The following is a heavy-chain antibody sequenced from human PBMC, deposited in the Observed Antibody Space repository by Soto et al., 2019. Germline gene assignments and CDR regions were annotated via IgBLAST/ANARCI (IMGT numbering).Heavy chain of an antibody. CDR2: INAGNGNT. D-gene: IGHD5-18*01. CDR1: GYTFTSYA. V-gene: IGHV1-3*01. Sequence: WASVKVSCKASGYTFTSYAMHWVRQAPGQRLEWMGWINAGNGNTKYSQKFQGRVTITRDTSASTAYMELSSLRSEDTAVYYCAREAHNTAMGYPIQWGQGTLVTVSS. CDR3: AREAHNTAMGYPIQ. J-gene: IGHJ4*02.